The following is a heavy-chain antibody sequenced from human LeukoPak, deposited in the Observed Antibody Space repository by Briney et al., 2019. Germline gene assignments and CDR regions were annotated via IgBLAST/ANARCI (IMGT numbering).Heavy chain of an antibody. V-gene: IGHV3-48*03. CDR3: ARDFMYNVNCAGC. CDR2: ISSSGATK. CDR1: GFTFSSYE. J-gene: IGHJ4*02. D-gene: IGHD1-14*01. Sequence: PGGSLRLSCAASGFTFSSYEMNWVRQAPGKGLEWVSYISSSGATKYYADSVKGRFTISRDNAKNSLYLQMNSLRAEDTAVYYCARDFMYNVNCAGCWGQGTLVTVSS.